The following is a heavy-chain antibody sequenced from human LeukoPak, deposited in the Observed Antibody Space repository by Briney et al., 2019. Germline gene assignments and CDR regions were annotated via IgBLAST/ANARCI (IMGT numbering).Heavy chain of an antibody. J-gene: IGHJ4*02. CDR3: ARDYYGRFGY. CDR1: GFTFSDYY. V-gene: IGHV3-11*01. Sequence: GWSLTLSCAASGFTFSDYYMSWLRPAPGKELEWVSYISSSGSTIYYADSLKGRFTISSENAKNSLYLQMNSLRAEDTAVYYCARDYYGRFGYWGQGTLVSVFS. CDR2: ISSSGSTI. D-gene: IGHD3-10*01.